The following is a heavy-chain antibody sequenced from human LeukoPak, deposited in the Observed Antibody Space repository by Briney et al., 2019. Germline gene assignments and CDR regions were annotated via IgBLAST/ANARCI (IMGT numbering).Heavy chain of an antibody. CDR2: TIPIFGTA. CDR1: GGTFSRYA. Sequence: ASVKVSCKASGGTFSRYAINWVRQAPGQGLEWMGGTIPIFGTANYAQKFQGRATITADESTSTAYMELRSLRSDDTAVYYCASGLGYSSGWYDYWGQGTLVTVSS. CDR3: ASGLGYSSGWYDY. V-gene: IGHV1-69*13. D-gene: IGHD6-19*01. J-gene: IGHJ4*02.